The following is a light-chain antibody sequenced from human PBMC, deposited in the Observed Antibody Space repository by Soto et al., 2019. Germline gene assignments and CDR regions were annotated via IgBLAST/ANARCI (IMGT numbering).Light chain of an antibody. Sequence: ESVLTQSPDTLYLSPGDRATLSCRATQSVNSDYFAWYQQKPRQTPRLLIYAVSTRAAGIPDRFSGSGSGTTFTLTISRREPEDFAVYYCQQYDKSSRYTFGQGPKLEI. CDR2: AVS. CDR3: QQYDKSSRYT. CDR1: QSVNSDY. J-gene: IGKJ2*01. V-gene: IGKV3-20*01.